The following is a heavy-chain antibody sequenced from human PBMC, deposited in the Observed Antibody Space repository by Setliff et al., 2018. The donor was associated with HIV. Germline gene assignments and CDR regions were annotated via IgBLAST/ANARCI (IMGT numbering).Heavy chain of an antibody. CDR3: ARGGHYYGSGSYYAIFDY. CDR2: MYTSGSF. D-gene: IGHD3-10*01. J-gene: IGHJ4*02. CDR1: GGSIHGFY. V-gene: IGHV4-4*08. Sequence: SETLSLTCTVSGGSIHGFYWTWVRQPPGKELEWIGYMYTSGSFRYNPSLESRVSISVDTSNNQFSLKLNSVTAADTAVYYCARGGHYYGSGSYYAIFDYWGQGTLVTVSS.